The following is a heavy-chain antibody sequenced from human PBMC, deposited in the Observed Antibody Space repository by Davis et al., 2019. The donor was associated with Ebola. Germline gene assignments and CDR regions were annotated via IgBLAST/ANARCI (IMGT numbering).Heavy chain of an antibody. CDR2: IYHSGST. V-gene: IGHV4-4*02. D-gene: IGHD3-10*01. Sequence: MPSETLSLTCAVSGGSISSSNWWSWVRQPPGKGLEWIGEIYHSGSTNYNPSLKSRVTISVDKSKNQFSLKLSSVTAADTAVYYCARDFGYYGSGSYYYYYGMDVWGQGTTVTVSS. CDR1: GGSISSSNW. J-gene: IGHJ6*02. CDR3: ARDFGYYGSGSYYYYYGMDV.